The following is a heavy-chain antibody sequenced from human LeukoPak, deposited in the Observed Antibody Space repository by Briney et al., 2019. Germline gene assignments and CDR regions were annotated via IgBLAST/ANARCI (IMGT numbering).Heavy chain of an antibody. V-gene: IGHV5-10-1*01. CDR3: AIGLFSSSWCFDY. CDR1: GYSFTSYW. Sequence: GESLQISCQDSGYSFTSYWISWVRPMPGKGLEWMGRIDPSDSYTNYSPSFQGHVTISADKSISTAYLQWSSLKASDTAIYYCAIGLFSSSWCFDYWGQGTLVPVSS. J-gene: IGHJ4*02. CDR2: IDPSDSYT. D-gene: IGHD6-13*01.